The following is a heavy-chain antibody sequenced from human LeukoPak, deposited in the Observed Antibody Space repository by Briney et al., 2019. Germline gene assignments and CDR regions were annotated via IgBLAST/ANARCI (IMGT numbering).Heavy chain of an antibody. CDR2: IYYNGGT. Sequence: PETLSLTCTVSGGSISSYYWSWIRQPPGKGLEWIGYIYYNGGTNYNPSLKSRVTISIDTSTNQFSLRLNSMTAADTAVYYCARVLRAASWRSYDYWGQGSLVTVSS. CDR3: ARVLRAASWRSYDY. V-gene: IGHV4-59*01. J-gene: IGHJ4*02. CDR1: GGSISSYY. D-gene: IGHD5-18*01.